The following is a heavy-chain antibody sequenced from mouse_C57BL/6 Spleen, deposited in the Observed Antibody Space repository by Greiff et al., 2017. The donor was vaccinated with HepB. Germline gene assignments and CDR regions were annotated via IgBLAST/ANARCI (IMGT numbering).Heavy chain of an antibody. CDR3: ASQIYYGNYRYFDY. CDR1: GYTFTSYW. V-gene: IGHV1-50*01. D-gene: IGHD2-1*01. J-gene: IGHJ2*01. CDR2: IDPSDSYT. Sequence: QVQLQQPGAELVKPGASVKLSCKASGYTFTSYWMQWVKQRPGQGLEWIGEIDPSDSYTNYNQKFKGKATLTVDTSSSTAYMQLSSLTSEDSAVYYCASQIYYGNYRYFDYWGQGTTLTVSS.